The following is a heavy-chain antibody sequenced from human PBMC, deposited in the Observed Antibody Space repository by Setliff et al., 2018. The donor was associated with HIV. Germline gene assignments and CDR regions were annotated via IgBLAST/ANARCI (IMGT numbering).Heavy chain of an antibody. D-gene: IGHD3-10*01. V-gene: IGHV4-61*02. J-gene: IGHJ4*02. CDR1: GGSISSGTYY. CDR2: IHSSGST. Sequence: PSETLSLTCTVSGGSISSGTYYWSWIRQPAGKGLEWIGRIHSSGSTNYNLSLKSRVTISVDMSKNQFSLKLSSVTAAATAVYYCASSFFGSGTYYNDLAYWGQGILVTVSS. CDR3: ASSFFGSGTYYNDLAY.